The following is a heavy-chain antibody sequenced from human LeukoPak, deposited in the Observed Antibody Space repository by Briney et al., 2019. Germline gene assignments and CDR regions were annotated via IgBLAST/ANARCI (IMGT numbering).Heavy chain of an antibody. CDR3: AREWNPDYGEPH. V-gene: IGHV4-34*01. J-gene: IGHJ4*02. CDR1: GGSFSGYY. CDR2: INHSGST. D-gene: IGHD4-17*01. Sequence: SETLSLTCAVYGGSFSGYYWSWIRQPPGKGLEWIGEINHSGSTNYNPSLKSRVNISVDTSKNQFSLKLSSVTAADTAVYYCAREWNPDYGEPHWGQGTLVTVSS.